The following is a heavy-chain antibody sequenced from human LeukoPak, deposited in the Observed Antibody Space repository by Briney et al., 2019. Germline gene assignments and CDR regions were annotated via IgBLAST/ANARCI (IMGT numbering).Heavy chain of an antibody. D-gene: IGHD2/OR15-2a*01. CDR3: AREGNGLLSKDFDY. CDR1: GFTFTDNY. J-gene: IGHJ4*02. V-gene: IGHV1-2*02. CDR2: IGPHSSAT. Sequence: GSVKVSCKSSGFTFTDNYIHWARQAPGQGLEWMGYIGPHSSATSSPQEFQGRVTMTRDTSMSTAYMELTRLTSDDTAVYYCAREGNGLLSKDFDYWGQGTLVTVSS.